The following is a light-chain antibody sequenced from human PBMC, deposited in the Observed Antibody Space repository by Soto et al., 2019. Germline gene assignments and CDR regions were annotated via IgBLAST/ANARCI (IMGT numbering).Light chain of an antibody. CDR2: DTS. Sequence: EIVLTQSPATLSLSPGERAILSCRASQSVTTYLAWYQQKPGQAPRLLIFDTSNRANGIPARFSGSGSCTDFTLTISSLEPEDFAVYYCQQRADWPATFGPGTKVDIK. CDR3: QQRADWPAT. CDR1: QSVTTY. V-gene: IGKV3-11*01. J-gene: IGKJ3*01.